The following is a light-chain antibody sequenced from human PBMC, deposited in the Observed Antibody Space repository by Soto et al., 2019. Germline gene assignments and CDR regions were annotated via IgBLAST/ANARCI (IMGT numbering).Light chain of an antibody. V-gene: IGKV1-5*03. J-gene: IGKJ1*01. Sequence: DIQVTQSPSPLSESVGDRVTIAGRASQTISSWLAWYQQKPGKAPKLLIYNASTLKSGVPSRFSGSGSGTEFTLTISSLQPDDFATYYCQHYNSYSEAFGQGTKVDIK. CDR1: QTISSW. CDR3: QHYNSYSEA. CDR2: NAS.